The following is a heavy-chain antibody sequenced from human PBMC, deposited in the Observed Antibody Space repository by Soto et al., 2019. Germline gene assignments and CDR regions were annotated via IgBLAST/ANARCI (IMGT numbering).Heavy chain of an antibody. CDR2: ITNDGSAT. V-gene: IGHV3-74*01. J-gene: IGHJ5*02. Sequence: GGSLRLSCAASGLTFRSFWMHWVRQAPGKGLMWVSRITNDGSATDYADSVRGRFTISRDNAENMLYLQLNNLRADDTAVYYCAIYWIALRYYYDSSGYKVWFDPWGQGTLVTVSS. CDR1: GLTFRSFW. CDR3: AIYWIALRYYYDSSGYKVWFDP. D-gene: IGHD3-22*01.